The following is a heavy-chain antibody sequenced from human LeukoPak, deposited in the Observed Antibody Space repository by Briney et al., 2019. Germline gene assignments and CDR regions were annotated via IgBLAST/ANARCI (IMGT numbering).Heavy chain of an antibody. J-gene: IGHJ4*02. CDR3: ARDFAREFTIDY. V-gene: IGHV3-48*01. D-gene: IGHD3-10*01. CDR2: ISSSSNII. CDR1: GFTFSNYN. Sequence: PGGSLRLSCGASGFTFSNYNMSWVRQPPGKALQWVSYISSSSNIIYYADSVKGRFTISRDNAKNSLFLQMNSLRAEDTAVYYCARDFAREFTIDYWGQVTLVTVSS.